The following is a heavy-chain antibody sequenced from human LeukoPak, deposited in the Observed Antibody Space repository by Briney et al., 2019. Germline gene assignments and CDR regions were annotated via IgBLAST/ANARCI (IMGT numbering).Heavy chain of an antibody. CDR1: GGPISSYY. V-gene: IGHV4-59*01. D-gene: IGHD3-22*01. J-gene: IGHJ4*02. Sequence: SETLSLTCIVSGGPISSYYWSWIRQPPGKGLEWIGYIYYSGSTSYNPSLKSRVTISVDTSKNQFSLKLSSVTAADTAVYYCARDGHYYDSSGLDYWGQGTLVTVSS. CDR2: IYYSGST. CDR3: ARDGHYYDSSGLDY.